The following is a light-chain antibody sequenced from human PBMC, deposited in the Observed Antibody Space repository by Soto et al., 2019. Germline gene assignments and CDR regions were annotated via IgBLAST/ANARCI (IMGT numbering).Light chain of an antibody. V-gene: IGKV1-5*03. CDR2: KAS. CDR1: QSISSW. Sequence: PMTQCRSTLSASVGDIVTITCRASQSISSWLAWYQQKPGKAPKLLIYKASTLKSGVPSRFSGSGSGTEFTLTISSLQPDDFATYYCQHYNSYSGAFGQGTKVDIK. J-gene: IGKJ1*01. CDR3: QHYNSYSGA.